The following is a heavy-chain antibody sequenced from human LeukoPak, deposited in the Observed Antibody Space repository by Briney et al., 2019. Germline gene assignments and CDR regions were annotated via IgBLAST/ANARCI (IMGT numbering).Heavy chain of an antibody. D-gene: IGHD2-2*01. CDR3: AKDRYCSSTSCSCHDY. V-gene: IGHV3-23*01. CDR1: GFTFSSYA. Sequence: PGGSLRLSCAASGFTFSSYAMSWVRQAPGKGLEWVPAISGSGGSTYYADSVKGRFTISRDNSKNTLYLQMNSLRAEDTAVYCCAKDRYCSSTSCSCHDYWGQGTLVTVSS. J-gene: IGHJ4*02. CDR2: ISGSGGST.